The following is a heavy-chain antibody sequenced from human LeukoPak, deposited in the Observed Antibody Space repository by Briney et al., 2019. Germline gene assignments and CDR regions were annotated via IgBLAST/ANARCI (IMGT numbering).Heavy chain of an antibody. V-gene: IGHV3-48*01. D-gene: IGHD6-13*01. CDR2: ISSSSSTI. CDR3: ARDHPDSSSWYDAFDI. CDR1: GFTLSSYS. J-gene: IGHJ3*02. Sequence: PGGSLRLSCAASGFTLSSYSMNWVRQAPGKGLEWVSYISSSSSTIYYADSVKGRFTISRDNATNSLYLQMNSLRAEDTAVYYCARDHPDSSSWYDAFDIWGEGTMVTVSS.